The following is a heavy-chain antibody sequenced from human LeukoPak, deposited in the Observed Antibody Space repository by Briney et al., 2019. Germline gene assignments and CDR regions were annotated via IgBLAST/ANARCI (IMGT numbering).Heavy chain of an antibody. Sequence: GGSLRLSCAASGFTFSNYAMSWVRQAPGKGLDWVSAISGSGDSTYYADSVKGRFTISRDNSKNTLSLQMNSLRAEDTAVYFCAKDVRQWLTLPFEYWGHGTLVTVSS. CDR1: GFTFSNYA. CDR3: AKDVRQWLTLPFEY. D-gene: IGHD6-19*01. J-gene: IGHJ4*01. V-gene: IGHV3-23*01. CDR2: ISGSGDST.